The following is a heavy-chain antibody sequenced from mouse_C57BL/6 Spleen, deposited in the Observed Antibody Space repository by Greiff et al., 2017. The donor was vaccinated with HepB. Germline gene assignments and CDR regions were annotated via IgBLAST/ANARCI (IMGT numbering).Heavy chain of an antibody. V-gene: IGHV14-1*01. CDR3: TTGRDGFPRFAY. Sequence: VQLQQSGAELVRPGASVKLSCTASGFNIKDYYMHWVKQRPEQGLEWIGRIDPEDGDTEYAPKFQGKATMTADTSSNTAYLQVSSLTSEDTAVYYCTTGRDGFPRFAYWGQGTLVTVSA. J-gene: IGHJ3*01. D-gene: IGHD2-3*01. CDR1: GFNIKDYY. CDR2: IDPEDGDT.